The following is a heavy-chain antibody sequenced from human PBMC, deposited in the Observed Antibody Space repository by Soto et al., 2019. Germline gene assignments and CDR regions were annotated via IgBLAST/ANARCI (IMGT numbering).Heavy chain of an antibody. J-gene: IGHJ4*02. D-gene: IGHD2-15*01. Sequence: PSETLSLTCTVSGDSISSSNFYWGWIRQPPGKGLEWIGSIHYTGTTYYNPSPKSRVIISVDTSKIQFSLKLTSVTAADTAVYYCARRECSGGPCYFDPWGQGSLVTVSS. CDR3: ARRECSGGPCYFDP. CDR1: GDSISSSNFY. CDR2: IHYTGTT. V-gene: IGHV4-39*01.